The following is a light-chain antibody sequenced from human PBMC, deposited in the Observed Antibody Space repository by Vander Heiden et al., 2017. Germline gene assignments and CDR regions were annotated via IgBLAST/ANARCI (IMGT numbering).Light chain of an antibody. CDR2: DAS. CDR1: QSVGSY. J-gene: IGKJ4*01. V-gene: IGKV3-11*01. Sequence: EIVFTQSPATLSLSPGERATLSCRASQSVGSYLAWYQQKPGQAPRLLIYDASNRATGIPARFGGSGSGTDFTLTISSLEPEDFALYYCQQRSDWPPRFGGGTKVEIK. CDR3: QQRSDWPPR.